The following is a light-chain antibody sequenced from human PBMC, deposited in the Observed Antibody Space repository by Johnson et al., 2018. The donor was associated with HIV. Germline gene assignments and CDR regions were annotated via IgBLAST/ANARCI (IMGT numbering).Light chain of an antibody. CDR2: DNN. J-gene: IGLJ1*01. CDR1: RSNIGNNY. CDR3: GTWDSSLNV. V-gene: IGLV1-51*01. Sequence: QSVLTQPPSVSAAPGQKVTISCSGSRSNIGNNYVSWYQQLPGTAPKLLIYDNNKRPSGIPDRFSGSKSCTSATLGITGLQTGDEADYYCGTWDSSLNVFGTGTKVTVL.